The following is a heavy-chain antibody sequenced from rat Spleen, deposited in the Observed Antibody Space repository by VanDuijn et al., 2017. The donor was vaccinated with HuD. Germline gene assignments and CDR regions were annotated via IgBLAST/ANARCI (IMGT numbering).Heavy chain of an antibody. D-gene: IGHD1-1*01. CDR2: ISPSGTKS. J-gene: IGHJ2*01. Sequence: EVQLVESDGGLVQPGRSLKLSCAASGFTFGVYGMHWIRQAPTKGLEWVASISPSGTKSHYRDSVKGRFTISRDNAQNTLYLQMSKLGSEDTAIYYCARALRYYYSGGYFDYWGQGVMVTVSS. V-gene: IGHV5-19*01. CDR3: ARALRYYYSGGYFDY. CDR1: GFTFGVYG.